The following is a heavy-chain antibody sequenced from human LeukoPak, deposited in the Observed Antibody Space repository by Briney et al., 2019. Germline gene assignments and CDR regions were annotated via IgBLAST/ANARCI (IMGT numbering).Heavy chain of an antibody. J-gene: IGHJ4*02. CDR3: AKGHSKGASAGIDGLLWVH. D-gene: IGHD3-16*01. CDR1: GFSFINYA. Sequence: GGSLRLSCAASGFSFINYAMSWVRQAPGKGLEWVSSLSGVGSTRYYADSVEGRFTISRDNSNNTLYLQMNSLAVEDTATYFCAKGHSKGASAGIDGLLWVHWVQGTLVTVSS. V-gene: IGHV3-23*01. CDR2: LSGVGSTR.